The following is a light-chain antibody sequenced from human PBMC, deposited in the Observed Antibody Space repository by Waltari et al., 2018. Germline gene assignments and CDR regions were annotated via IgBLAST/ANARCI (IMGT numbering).Light chain of an antibody. CDR1: SSNIGAGYD. CDR2: GNS. V-gene: IGLV1-40*01. CDR3: QSYDSSLSGSRV. Sequence: QSVLTQPPSVSGAPGQRVTISYTGSSSNIGAGYDVHWYQQLPGTAPNLLIYGNSNRPSGVPDRFSGSKSGTSASLAITGLQAEDEADYYCQSYDSSLSGSRVFGGGTKLTVL. J-gene: IGLJ3*02.